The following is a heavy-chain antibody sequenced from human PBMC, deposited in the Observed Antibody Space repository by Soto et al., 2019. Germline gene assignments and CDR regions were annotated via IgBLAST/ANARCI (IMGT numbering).Heavy chain of an antibody. CDR2: IYYSGST. CDR1: GGSISSYY. Sequence: PSETLSLTCTVSGGSISSYYWSWIRQPPGKGLEWIGYIYYSGSTNYNPSLKSRVTISVDTSKNQFSLKLSSVTAADTAVYYCARHLRLTTVTTSWFDPWGQGTLGTVSS. J-gene: IGHJ5*02. V-gene: IGHV4-59*08. CDR3: ARHLRLTTVTTSWFDP. D-gene: IGHD4-17*01.